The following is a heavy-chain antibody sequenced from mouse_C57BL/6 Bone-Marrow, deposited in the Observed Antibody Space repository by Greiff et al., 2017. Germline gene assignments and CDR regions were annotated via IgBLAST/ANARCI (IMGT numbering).Heavy chain of an antibody. V-gene: IGHV1-26*01. D-gene: IGHD5-1*01. Sequence: EVQLQQSGPELVKPGASVKISCKASGYTFTDYYMNWVKQSHGKSLEWIGDINPNNGGTSYNQKFKGKATLTLDKSSSTAYMELRSLTSEDSAVYYCARSPYPYYFDYWGQGTTLTVSS. J-gene: IGHJ2*01. CDR3: ARSPYPYYFDY. CDR1: GYTFTDYY. CDR2: INPNNGGT.